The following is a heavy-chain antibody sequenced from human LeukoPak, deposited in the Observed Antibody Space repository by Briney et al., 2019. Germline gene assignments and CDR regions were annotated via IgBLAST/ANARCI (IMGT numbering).Heavy chain of an antibody. CDR1: GFTFSSYW. V-gene: IGHV3-23*01. J-gene: IGHJ4*02. Sequence: GGSLRLSCAASGFTFSSYWMHWVRQAPGKGLEWVSAISGSGGSTYYADSVKGRFTISRDNSKNTLYLQMNSLRAEDTAVYYCAKDFWSGYYDYWGQGTLVTVSS. CDR3: AKDFWSGYYDY. CDR2: ISGSGGST. D-gene: IGHD3-3*01.